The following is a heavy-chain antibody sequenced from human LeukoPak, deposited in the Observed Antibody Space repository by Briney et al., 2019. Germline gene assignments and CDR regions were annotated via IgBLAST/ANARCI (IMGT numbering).Heavy chain of an antibody. CDR3: ARGGDYGGLRYFDY. CDR1: GGSINNYY. CDR2: IYYRGST. D-gene: IGHD4-23*01. J-gene: IGHJ4*02. Sequence: TSETLSLTCTVSGGSINNYYWSWIRQPPGKGLEWIGYIYYRGSTNYNPSLKSRVTFSVDTSKNQFSLKLNSVTAADTAVYYCARGGDYGGLRYFDYWGQGTLVTVSS. V-gene: IGHV4-59*01.